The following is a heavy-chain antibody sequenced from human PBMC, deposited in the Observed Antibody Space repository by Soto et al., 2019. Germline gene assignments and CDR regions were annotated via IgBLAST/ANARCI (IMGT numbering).Heavy chain of an antibody. Sequence: SETLSLTCTVSGGSISSGDYYWSWIRQPPGKGLEWIGYIYYSGSTYYNPSLKSRVTISVDTSKNQFSLKLSSVTAADTAVYYCAGGAYSSSWYWFDPWGQGTLVTVSS. CDR3: AGGAYSSSWYWFDP. D-gene: IGHD6-13*01. V-gene: IGHV4-30-4*01. CDR1: GGSISSGDYY. CDR2: IYYSGST. J-gene: IGHJ5*02.